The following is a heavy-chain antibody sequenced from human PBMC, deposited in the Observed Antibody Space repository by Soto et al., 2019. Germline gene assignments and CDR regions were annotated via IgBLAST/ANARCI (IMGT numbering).Heavy chain of an antibody. V-gene: IGHV3-21*06. J-gene: IGHJ3*02. Sequence: PGGSLRLSCAASGFTFSSYSMNWVRQAPGKGLEWVSSISRSSSYIYYADSVKGRFTISRDNAKNSLYLQMNSLRAEDTAVYYCARDEYSGSGAFDIWGQGTMVTVSS. CDR1: GFTFSSYS. CDR3: ARDEYSGSGAFDI. D-gene: IGHD5-12*01. CDR2: ISRSSSYI.